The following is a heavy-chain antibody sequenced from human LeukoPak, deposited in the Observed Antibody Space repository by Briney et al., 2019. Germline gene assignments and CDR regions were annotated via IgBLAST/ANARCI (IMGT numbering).Heavy chain of an antibody. V-gene: IGHV3-21*01. CDR3: ASDDSGFDY. J-gene: IGHJ4*02. D-gene: IGHD1-26*01. Sequence: PGGPLRLSCAASGFTFSNYNMNWVRQAPGKGPEWVSSISGSGSYIFYADSVKGRFTISKDNAKKSLYLQMNSLRAEDTAVYFCASDDSGFDYWGQGTLVTVSS. CDR1: GFTFSNYN. CDR2: ISGSGSYI.